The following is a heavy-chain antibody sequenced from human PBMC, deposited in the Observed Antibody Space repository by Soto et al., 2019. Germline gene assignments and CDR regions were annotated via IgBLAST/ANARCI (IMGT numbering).Heavy chain of an antibody. D-gene: IGHD3-16*01. J-gene: IGHJ4*02. CDR3: ARDGLGFSGFDY. V-gene: IGHV3-74*01. CDR2: INSDGSST. Sequence: EVQLVESGGGLVQPGGSLRLSCAASGFTFSTYWMHWVRQAPGKGLVWVSRINSDGSSTSYADSVKGRFTISRDNAKNMLYLQMNSLRAEDTAVYYCARDGLGFSGFDYWGQGTLVTVSS. CDR1: GFTFSTYW.